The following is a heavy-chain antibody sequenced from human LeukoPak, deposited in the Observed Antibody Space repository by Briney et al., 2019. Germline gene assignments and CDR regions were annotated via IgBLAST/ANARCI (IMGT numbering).Heavy chain of an antibody. V-gene: IGHV3-66*02. J-gene: IGHJ4*02. D-gene: IGHD3-3*01. CDR1: FXXXSXX. CDR3: AREGRDFWSGLRPG. CDR2: IFSVRST. Sequence: FXXXSXXXXWVXQAPGKXXXXXLVIFSVRSTSYADSVNGRFTISRDNSTNTLYLQINSLRADDTAVYYCAREGRDFWSGLRPGWGQGTLVTVSS.